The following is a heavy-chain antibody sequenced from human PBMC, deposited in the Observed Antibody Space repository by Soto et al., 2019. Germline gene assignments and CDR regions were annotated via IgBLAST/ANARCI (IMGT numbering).Heavy chain of an antibody. D-gene: IGHD3-10*01. CDR3: ARGGGELLFRLDY. V-gene: IGHV1-18*04. CDR1: GYTFTNYG. Sequence: QVQMLQSGPELKKPGASVKVSCKASGYTFTNYGISWVRQAPGEGLEWMGWSSAYNGNTNYAEKFQGRVTMTTDTSTSTAYMELRTLRSDDTSVYYCARGGGELLFRLDYWGQGTLVPVSS. J-gene: IGHJ4*02. CDR2: SSAYNGNT.